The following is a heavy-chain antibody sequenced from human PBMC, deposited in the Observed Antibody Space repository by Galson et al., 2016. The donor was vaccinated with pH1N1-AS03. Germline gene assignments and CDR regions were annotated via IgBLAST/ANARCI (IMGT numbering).Heavy chain of an antibody. Sequence: SLRLSCATSGFTFSSYGMTWVRQTPGKGLEWVSSISVTGGSTYYADSVKGRFTISGDHSKNTLYLQMSSLRAEDTAVYYCAKDRSSWPPGWGSVDSWGQGTLVTVSS. CDR2: ISVTGGST. CDR1: GFTFSSYG. D-gene: IGHD6-13*01. CDR3: AKDRSSWPPGWGSVDS. J-gene: IGHJ4*02. V-gene: IGHV3-23*01.